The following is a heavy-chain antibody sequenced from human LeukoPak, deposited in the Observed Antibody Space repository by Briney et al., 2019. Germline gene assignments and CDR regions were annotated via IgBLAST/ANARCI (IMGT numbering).Heavy chain of an antibody. CDR2: IWYDGSNK. J-gene: IGHJ4*02. Sequence: GGSLRLSCAASGFTFSSYGMHWVRQAPGKGLEWVAVIWYDGSNKYYADSVKGRFTISRDNSKNTPYLQMNSLRAEDTAVYYCARDGSTVTTFLLRYWGQGTLVTVPS. V-gene: IGHV3-33*01. CDR3: ARDGSTVTTFLLRY. D-gene: IGHD4-17*01. CDR1: GFTFSSYG.